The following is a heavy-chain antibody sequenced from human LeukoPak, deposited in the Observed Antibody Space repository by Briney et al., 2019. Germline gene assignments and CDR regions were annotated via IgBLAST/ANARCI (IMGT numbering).Heavy chain of an antibody. Sequence: ASVKVSCKASGYTFTGYYMHWVRQAPGQGLEWMGWINPNSGGTNYAQKFQGRVTMTTDTPTSTGYMELRSLTSDDTAVYCCARVDLAWDSTGYFRAANDYWGQGTLVIVSS. V-gene: IGHV1-2*02. J-gene: IGHJ4*02. CDR2: INPNSGGT. D-gene: IGHD3-22*01. CDR1: GYTFTGYY. CDR3: ARVDLAWDSTGYFRAANDY.